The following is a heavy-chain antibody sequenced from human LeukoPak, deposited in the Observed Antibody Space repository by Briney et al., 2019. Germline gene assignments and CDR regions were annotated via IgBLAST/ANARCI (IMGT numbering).Heavy chain of an antibody. V-gene: IGHV3-30-3*01. Sequence: PGGSLRISCAASGFTFSRSAMHWVRQSPGKGLEWVAVISYDGSNKYYADSVKGRLTISRDNSKKTLFLQIDSLRGEDTAVYYCARGLTAIRGIEYSYYGMDVWGQGTTVTVSS. J-gene: IGHJ6*02. D-gene: IGHD2-21*02. CDR1: GFTFSRSA. CDR3: ARGLTAIRGIEYSYYGMDV. CDR2: ISYDGSNK.